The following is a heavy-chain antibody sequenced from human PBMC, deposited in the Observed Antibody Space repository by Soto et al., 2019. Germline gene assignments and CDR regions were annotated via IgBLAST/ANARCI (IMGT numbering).Heavy chain of an antibody. J-gene: IGHJ1*01. CDR3: ARAGRYCGGDCLLHFQH. V-gene: IGHV1-18*01. Sequence: QVQLVQSGAEVKKPGASVKVSCKASGYTFTSYGISWVRQAPGQGLEWMGWISAYNGNTNYAQKLQGRVTMTQDTSTSTAYMELRSRRSDDTAVYYCARAGRYCGGDCLLHFQHWGQGTLVTVSS. CDR2: ISAYNGNT. CDR1: GYTFTSYG. D-gene: IGHD2-21*02.